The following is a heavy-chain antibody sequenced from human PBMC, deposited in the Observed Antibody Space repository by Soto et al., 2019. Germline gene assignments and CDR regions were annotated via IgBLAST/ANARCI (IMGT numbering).Heavy chain of an antibody. CDR1: GGSISGGGYS. CDR2: IYHSGST. Sequence: PSETLSLTCAVSGGSISGGGYSWSWIRQPPGKGLEWIGYIYHSGSTYYNPSLKSRVTISVDRSKNQFSLKLSSVTAADTAVYYCARCPGRYYGMDVWGQGTTVTVSS. CDR3: ARCPGRYYGMDV. V-gene: IGHV4-30-2*01. J-gene: IGHJ6*02.